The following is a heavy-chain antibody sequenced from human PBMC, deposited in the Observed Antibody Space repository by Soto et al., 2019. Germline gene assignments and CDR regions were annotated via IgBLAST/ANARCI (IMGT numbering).Heavy chain of an antibody. Sequence: GGSLRLSCSGSGFTFSGYAMHWVRQAPGKGLEYVSGISNNGGSTYYTDSVKGRFTISRDNSKNTLYLLMSSLRSEDTAVYYCARSPRGGNWGRMDVWGQGTTVTVSS. CDR1: GFTFSGYA. J-gene: IGHJ6*02. CDR2: ISNNGGST. CDR3: ARSPRGGNWGRMDV. V-gene: IGHV3-64*04. D-gene: IGHD7-27*01.